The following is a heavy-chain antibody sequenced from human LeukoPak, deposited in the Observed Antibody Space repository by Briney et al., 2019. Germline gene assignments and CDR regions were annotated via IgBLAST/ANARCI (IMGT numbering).Heavy chain of an antibody. J-gene: IGHJ4*02. CDR1: GFTFSSYS. Sequence: PGGSLRLSCAASGFTFSSYSMNWVRQAPGKGLEWVSSISSSSSYIYYADSVKGRFTISRDNAKNSLYLQMNSLRAEDTAVYYCAKGLAGSGYSYDDDDYFDYWGQGTLVTISS. CDR3: AKGLAGSGYSYDDDDYFDY. V-gene: IGHV3-21*01. CDR2: ISSSSSYI. D-gene: IGHD5-18*01.